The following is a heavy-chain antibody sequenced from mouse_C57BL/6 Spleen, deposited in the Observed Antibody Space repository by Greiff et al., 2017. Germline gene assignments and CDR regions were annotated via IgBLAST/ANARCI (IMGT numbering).Heavy chain of an antibody. V-gene: IGHV5-6*01. CDR2: ISSGGSYT. CDR3: ARQRGYYGSSYERTLDY. J-gene: IGHJ4*01. CDR1: GFTFSSYG. Sequence: EVKVVESGGDLVKPGGSLKLSCAASGFTFSSYGMSWVRQTPDKRLGWVATISSGGSYTYYPDSVKGRFTISRDKAKNTLYLQRSSLKSEDTAMYYCARQRGYYGSSYERTLDYWGQGTSVTVSS. D-gene: IGHD1-1*01.